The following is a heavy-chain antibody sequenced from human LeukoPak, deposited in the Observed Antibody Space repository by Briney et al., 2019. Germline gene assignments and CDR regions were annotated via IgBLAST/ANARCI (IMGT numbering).Heavy chain of an antibody. Sequence: GESLKISCKGSGYSFTSYWIGWVRQMPGKGLEWMGIIYPGDSDTRYSPSFQGQVTISADKSISTAYLQWSSLKASDTAMYYCARRSSSWPWSFSFDYWGQGTLVTVSS. CDR3: ARRSSSWPWSFSFDY. CDR1: GYSFTSYW. CDR2: IYPGDSDT. D-gene: IGHD6-13*01. J-gene: IGHJ4*02. V-gene: IGHV5-51*01.